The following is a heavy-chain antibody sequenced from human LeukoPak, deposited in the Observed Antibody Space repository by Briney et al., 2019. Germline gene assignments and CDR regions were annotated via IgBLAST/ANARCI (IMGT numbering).Heavy chain of an antibody. J-gene: IGHJ4*02. V-gene: IGHV3-74*01. CDR3: AKAGYTSSWPLDY. D-gene: IGHD6-13*01. Sequence: GGSLRLSCAASGFTFNSYWMHWVCQGPGKGLVWVSRISSDGSTTTYADSVKGRFTISRDNSKNMLFLEMNSLRVEDTAVYYCAKAGYTSSWPLDYWGQGTQVTVSS. CDR2: ISSDGSTT. CDR1: GFTFNSYW.